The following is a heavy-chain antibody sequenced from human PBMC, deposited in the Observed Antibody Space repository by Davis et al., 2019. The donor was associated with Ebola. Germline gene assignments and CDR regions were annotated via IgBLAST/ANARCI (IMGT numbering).Heavy chain of an antibody. J-gene: IGHJ4*02. D-gene: IGHD2-2*01. CDR2: IYYSGRT. Sequence: SETLSLTCTVSGGSISSSYYWSWIRQPPGKALEWIGYIYYSGRTNYNPSLKSRVTISLDTSKNQFSLKLSSVTAADTAVYYCASIVVVPAAPFDYWGQGTLVTVSS. CDR3: ASIVVVPAAPFDY. CDR1: GGSISSSYY. V-gene: IGHV4-61*01.